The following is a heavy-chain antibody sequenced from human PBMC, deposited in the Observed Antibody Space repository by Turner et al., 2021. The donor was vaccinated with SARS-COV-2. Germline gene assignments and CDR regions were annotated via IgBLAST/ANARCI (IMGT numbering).Heavy chain of an antibody. CDR1: GGTFSSYA. CDR2: IIPILGIA. D-gene: IGHD4-17*01. V-gene: IGHV1-69*04. Sequence: QVQLVQSGAEVKKPGSSVKVACKASGGTFSSYAISWVRQAPGQGLEWMGRIIPILGIANHAQKFQGRVTITADKSTGTAYMELSSLRSEDTAVYYCARHDYGGNEITYWGQGTLVTVSS. J-gene: IGHJ4*02. CDR3: ARHDYGGNEITY.